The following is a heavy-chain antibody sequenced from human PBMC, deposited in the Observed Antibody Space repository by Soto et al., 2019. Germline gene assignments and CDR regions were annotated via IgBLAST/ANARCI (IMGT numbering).Heavy chain of an antibody. J-gene: IGHJ4*02. CDR2: IYYSGST. CDR3: ARDPASGGFDY. V-gene: IGHV4-30-4*01. D-gene: IGHD2-15*01. Sequence: ASETLSLTCTVSGGSISSGDYYWSWIRQPPGKGLEWIGYIYYSGSTYYNPSLKSRVTISVDTSKNQFSLKLSSVTAADTAVYYCARDPASGGFDYWGQGTLVTVSS. CDR1: GGSISSGDYY.